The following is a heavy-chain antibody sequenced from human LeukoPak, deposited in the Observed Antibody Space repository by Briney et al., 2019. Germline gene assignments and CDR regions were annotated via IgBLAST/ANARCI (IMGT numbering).Heavy chain of an antibody. CDR3: AREAWIWNY. CDR1: GFTFSDYH. V-gene: IGHV3-48*01. Sequence: GGSLRLSCAAPGFTFSDYHINWVRQAPGKGLEWLSYISSTSTSMNYADSVRGRFAISRDNAKNSLYLQMNSLRAEDTAVYYCAREAWIWNYWGQGTLVTVSS. D-gene: IGHD5-12*01. J-gene: IGHJ4*02. CDR2: ISSTSTSM.